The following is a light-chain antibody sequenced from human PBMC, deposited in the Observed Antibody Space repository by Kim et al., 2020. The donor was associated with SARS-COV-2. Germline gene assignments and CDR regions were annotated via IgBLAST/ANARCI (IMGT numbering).Light chain of an antibody. CDR2: EVT. Sequence: GQSITISCTGTSNDVGSYDIVSWYQQRPGRAPKLVIYEVTKRPSGISSRFSGSKSGDTASLSISGLQTEDEADYSCCSYAGSGIWVFGGGTKVTVL. CDR3: CSYAGSGIWV. CDR1: SNDVGSYDI. V-gene: IGLV2-23*02. J-gene: IGLJ2*01.